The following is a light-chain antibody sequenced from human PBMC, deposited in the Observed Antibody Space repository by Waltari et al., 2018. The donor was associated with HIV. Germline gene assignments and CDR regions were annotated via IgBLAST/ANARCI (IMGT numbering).Light chain of an antibody. CDR1: SSNLAPTT. Sequence: QSVLTQPPSPSGPPGQRVTISCSGSSSNLAPTTVNWYQPLPGTAPKLLIYTNNQRPSGVPARFSGSKSGTSASLAISGLQSDDDADYYCATWDDSLNGWVFGGGTRLTVL. V-gene: IGLV1-44*01. J-gene: IGLJ3*02. CDR3: ATWDDSLNGWV. CDR2: TNN.